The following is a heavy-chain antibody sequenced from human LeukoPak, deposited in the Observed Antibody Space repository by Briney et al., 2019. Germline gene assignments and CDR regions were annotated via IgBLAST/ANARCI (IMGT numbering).Heavy chain of an antibody. V-gene: IGHV5-51*01. J-gene: IGHJ4*02. CDR2: IYPGDSDT. Sequence: GESLKISCKASGYSFTTYWIGWVRHMPGKGLEWMGIIYPGDSDTRYSPSFQGQVTMSADKSINTAYLQWSSLKASDTAMYYCARRQGCSSTSCPPDSWGQGTLVTVSS. CDR1: GYSFTTYW. D-gene: IGHD2-2*01. CDR3: ARRQGCSSTSCPPDS.